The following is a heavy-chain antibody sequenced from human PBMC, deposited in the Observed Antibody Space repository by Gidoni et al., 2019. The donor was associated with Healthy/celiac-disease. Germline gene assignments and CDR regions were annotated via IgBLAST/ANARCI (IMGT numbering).Heavy chain of an antibody. CDR3: ARDGSGYDIYYYYYGMDV. J-gene: IGHJ6*02. CDR1: GFTFSSYG. Sequence: QVQLVESGGGVVQPGRSLRLSCAASGFTFSSYGMHWVRQAPGKGLEWVAVIWYDGSNKYYADSVKGRFTISRDNSKNTLYLQMNSLRAEDTAVYYCARDGSGYDIYYYYYGMDVWGQGTTVTVSS. D-gene: IGHD5-12*01. CDR2: IWYDGSNK. V-gene: IGHV3-33*01.